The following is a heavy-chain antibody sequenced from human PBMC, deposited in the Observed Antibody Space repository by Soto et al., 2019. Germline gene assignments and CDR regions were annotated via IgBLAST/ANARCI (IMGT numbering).Heavy chain of an antibody. CDR1: GGSISSYY. CDR2: IYYSGST. J-gene: IGHJ6*02. V-gene: IGHV4-59*01. CDR3: ARDSAGSSGWYAKHNYYYYGMDV. D-gene: IGHD6-19*01. Sequence: QVQLQESGPGLVKPSETLSLTCTVSGGSISSYYWSWIRQPPGKGLEWIGYIYYSGSTNYNPSLKSRVTISVDTSKNQFSLKLSSVTAADTAVYYCARDSAGSSGWYAKHNYYYYGMDVWGQGTTVTVSS.